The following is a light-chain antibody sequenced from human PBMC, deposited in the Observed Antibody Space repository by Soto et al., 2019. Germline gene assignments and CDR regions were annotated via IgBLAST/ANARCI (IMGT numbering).Light chain of an antibody. V-gene: IGKV3D-20*02. CDR1: QSVSSSY. CDR3: QQRSNWPVT. Sequence: EIVLTQSPGTLSLSPGERATLSCRASQSVSSSYLAWYQHKPGQAPRLLIYGASSRATGIPDRFSGSGSGTDFTLTISRLEPEDFAVYYCQQRSNWPVTFGQGTKLEIK. CDR2: GAS. J-gene: IGKJ2*01.